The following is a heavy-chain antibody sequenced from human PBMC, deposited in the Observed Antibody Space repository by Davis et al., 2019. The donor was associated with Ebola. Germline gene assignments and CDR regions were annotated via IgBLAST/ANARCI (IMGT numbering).Heavy chain of an antibody. CDR3: ARGGYD. D-gene: IGHD1-1*01. J-gene: IGHJ4*02. Sequence: ETLSLTCAVSGGSISSTNWWSWVRQPPGKGLEWVANIKQDGSEKYYVDSVKGRFTISRDNAKNSLYLQMNSLRAEDTAVYYCARGGYDWGQGTLVTVSS. CDR1: GGSISSTNW. V-gene: IGHV3-7*03. CDR2: IKQDGSEK.